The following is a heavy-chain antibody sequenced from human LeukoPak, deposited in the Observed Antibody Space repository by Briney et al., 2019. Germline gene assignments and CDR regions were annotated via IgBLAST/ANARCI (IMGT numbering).Heavy chain of an antibody. CDR3: ARALYDSSGYYFDY. J-gene: IGHJ4*02. CDR2: ISGSSIYI. D-gene: IGHD3-22*01. CDR1: GFTFSSYS. Sequence: GGSLRLSCAASGFTFSSYSMNWVRQAPGKGLEWVSSISGSSIYINYADSVKGRFTISSDNAKNSLYLQMNSLRAEDTAVYYCARALYDSSGYYFDYWGQGTLVTVSS. V-gene: IGHV3-21*01.